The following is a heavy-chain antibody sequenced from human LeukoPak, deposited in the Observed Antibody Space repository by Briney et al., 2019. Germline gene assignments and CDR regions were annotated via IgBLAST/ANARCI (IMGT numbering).Heavy chain of an antibody. J-gene: IGHJ6*03. D-gene: IGHD4-23*01. CDR1: GFTFSTNS. CDR3: AKDLTTVATPYYYYYMDV. CDR2: IGISSSHT. V-gene: IGHV3-21*01. Sequence: PGRSLRLSCAASGFTFSTNSMNWVRQAPGKGLEWVSSIGISSSHTFYADSVKGRFTISRDNAENSVYLQMNSLRAEDTAVYYCAKDLTTVATPYYYYYMDVWGKGTTVTVSS.